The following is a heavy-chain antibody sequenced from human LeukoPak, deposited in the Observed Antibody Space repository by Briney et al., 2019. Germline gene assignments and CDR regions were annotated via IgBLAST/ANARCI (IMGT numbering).Heavy chain of an antibody. CDR1: GYTFTSYY. D-gene: IGHD6-19*01. V-gene: IGHV1-46*01. Sequence: ASVKVSCKASGYTFTSYYMHWVRQAPGQGLEWMGIINPSGGSTSYAQKFQGRVTMTRDTSTGTVYMELSSLRSEDTAVYYCARGQDSSGWYDYRFDYWGQGTLVTVSS. J-gene: IGHJ4*02. CDR2: INPSGGST. CDR3: ARGQDSSGWYDYRFDY.